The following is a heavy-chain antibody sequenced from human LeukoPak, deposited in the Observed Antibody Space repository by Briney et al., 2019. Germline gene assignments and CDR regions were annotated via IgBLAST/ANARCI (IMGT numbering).Heavy chain of an antibody. J-gene: IGHJ4*02. D-gene: IGHD4-17*01. V-gene: IGHV3-30*03. CDR3: ARGTVTTGSRQDY. Sequence: PGGSLRLSCAASGFTFSSYGMHWVRQAPGKGLEWVAAISYDGSNKYYADSVKGRFTISRDNSKNTLYLQMNSLRAEDTAVYYCARGTVTTGSRQDYWGQGTLVTVSS. CDR2: ISYDGSNK. CDR1: GFTFSSYG.